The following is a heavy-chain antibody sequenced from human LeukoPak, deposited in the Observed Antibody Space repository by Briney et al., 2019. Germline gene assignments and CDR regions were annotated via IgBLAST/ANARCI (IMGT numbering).Heavy chain of an antibody. CDR3: AKAPATGEGYYFYYMDV. Sequence: GGSLRLSCAASGFSFSDYYMSWIRQAPGKGLEWVSYISSSGNTIYYADSVKGRFTISRDNAKNSLYLQMNSLRAEDTAVYYCAKAPATGEGYYFYYMDVWGKGTTVTVSS. J-gene: IGHJ6*03. D-gene: IGHD7-27*01. CDR2: ISSSGNTI. V-gene: IGHV3-11*01. CDR1: GFSFSDYY.